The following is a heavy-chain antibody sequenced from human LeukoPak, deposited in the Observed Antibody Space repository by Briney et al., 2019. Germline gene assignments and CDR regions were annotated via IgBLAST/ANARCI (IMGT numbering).Heavy chain of an antibody. CDR1: GFTFSTYW. CDR3: ARETRSDAFDI. J-gene: IGHJ3*02. V-gene: IGHV3-74*01. CDR2: INREGSST. Sequence: GGSLRLSCAASGFTFSTYWMNWVRQAPGKGLVWVSRINREGSSTSYADSVKGRFTISRDNAKNSLYLQMNSLRAEDTAVYYCARETRSDAFDIWGQGTMVTVSS.